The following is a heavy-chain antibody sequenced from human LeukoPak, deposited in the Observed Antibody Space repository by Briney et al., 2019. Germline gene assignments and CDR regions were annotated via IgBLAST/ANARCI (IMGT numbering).Heavy chain of an antibody. CDR1: GGSISSYY. CDR2: IYYSGST. J-gene: IGHJ4*02. Sequence: SETLTLTCTVSGGSISSYYWSWIRQPPGKGLEWIGYIYYSGSTNYNPSLRSRVTISVDTSKNQFSLKLSSVTAADTAVYYCARVTVGATGHYFDYWGQGTLVTVSS. CDR3: ARVTVGATGHYFDY. D-gene: IGHD1-26*01. V-gene: IGHV4-59*01.